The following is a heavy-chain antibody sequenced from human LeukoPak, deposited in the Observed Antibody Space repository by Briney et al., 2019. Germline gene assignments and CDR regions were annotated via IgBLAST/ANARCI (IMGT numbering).Heavy chain of an antibody. D-gene: IGHD2/OR15-2a*01. CDR1: GFTFSGSA. V-gene: IGHV3-73*01. J-gene: IGHJ4*02. CDR3: AKDSAKKYDDY. Sequence: GGSLRLSCAASGFTFSGSAMHWVRQASGKGLEWVGRIRSETNSYATAYAASVKGRFTISRDDSKNTLYLQMNSLRAEDTAVYYCAKDSAKKYDDYWGQGTLVTVSS. CDR2: IRSETNSYAT.